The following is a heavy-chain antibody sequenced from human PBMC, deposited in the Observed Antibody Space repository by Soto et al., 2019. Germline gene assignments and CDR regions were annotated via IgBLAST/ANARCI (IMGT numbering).Heavy chain of an antibody. CDR2: IYYSGST. V-gene: IGHV4-61*01. CDR1: VGSVSIGSYC. CDR3: AREKSRVWLDY. Sequence: SETLSVTCTVSVGSVSIGSYCWSWIRQPPGKGLEWIGYIYYSGSTNYNPSLKSRVTISVDTSKNQFSLKLSSVTAADTALYYCAREKSRVWLDYWGHGTMVTVSS. J-gene: IGHJ4*01.